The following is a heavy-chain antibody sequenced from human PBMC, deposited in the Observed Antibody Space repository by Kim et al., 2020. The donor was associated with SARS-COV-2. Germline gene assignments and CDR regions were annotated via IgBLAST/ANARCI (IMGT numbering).Heavy chain of an antibody. V-gene: IGHV4-34*01. Sequence: YNPALKSRVTISVDTSKNQFSLKLSSVTAADTAVYYCARWGGYYYYFDYWGQGTLVTVSS. J-gene: IGHJ4*02. D-gene: IGHD3-3*01. CDR3: ARWGGYYYYFDY.